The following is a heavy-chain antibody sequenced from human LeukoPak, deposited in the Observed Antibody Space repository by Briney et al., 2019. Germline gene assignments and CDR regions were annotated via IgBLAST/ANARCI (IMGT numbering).Heavy chain of an antibody. D-gene: IGHD4-23*01. CDR1: GYSFTSYD. Sequence: ASVKVSCKASGYSFTSYDINWVRQATGQGLEWIGWMNPNSGDADYTQKFKGRVTFTRDTSTRTAYMEVNSLGSEDTAVYYCARSNFGGNVHFDYWGQGTLVTVSS. CDR3: ARSNFGGNVHFDY. CDR2: MNPNSGDA. J-gene: IGHJ4*02. V-gene: IGHV1-8*02.